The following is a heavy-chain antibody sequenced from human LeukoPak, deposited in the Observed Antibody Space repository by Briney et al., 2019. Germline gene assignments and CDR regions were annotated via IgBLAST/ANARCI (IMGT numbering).Heavy chain of an antibody. V-gene: IGHV3-33*01. D-gene: IGHD5-12*01. CDR2: IWYDGSNK. CDR3: AREAGYSGYDSAPDAFDI. J-gene: IGHJ3*02. CDR1: GFTFSSYG. Sequence: PGRSLRLSCAASGFTFSSYGMHWVRQAPGKGLEWVAVIWYDGSNKYYADSVKGRFTISRDNSKNTLYLQMNSLRAEDTAVYYCAREAGYSGYDSAPDAFDIWGQGTMVTVSS.